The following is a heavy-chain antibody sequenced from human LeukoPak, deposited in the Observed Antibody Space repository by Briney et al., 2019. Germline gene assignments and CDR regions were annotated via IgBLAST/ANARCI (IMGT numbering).Heavy chain of an antibody. J-gene: IGHJ4*02. Sequence: SGGSLRLSCVVSGFSFSDSYMTWIRQTPGKGLESLAYISGSGSDIYYADSVKGRFTISRDNAKNSLYLQMNSLRAEDTAVYYCARRAGLDYWGQGTLVTVSS. CDR2: ISGSGSDI. V-gene: IGHV3-11*04. CDR1: GFSFSDSY. D-gene: IGHD3-10*01. CDR3: ARRAGLDY.